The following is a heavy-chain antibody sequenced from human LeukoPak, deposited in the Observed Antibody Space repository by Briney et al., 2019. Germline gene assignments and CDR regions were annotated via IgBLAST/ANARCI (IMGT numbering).Heavy chain of an antibody. CDR2: IYYSGST. Sequence: SETLSLTCGVSGDSIGSYYCSWLRQPPGKGLEWIGYIYYSGSTNYNPSLKSRVTISLDRSKNQFSLKLSSVTAAETAVYYCATGSGSRFDPSGRGTLVTVSS. V-gene: IGHV4-59*01. J-gene: IGHJ5*02. CDR3: ATGSGSRFDP. CDR1: GDSIGSYY. D-gene: IGHD3-10*01.